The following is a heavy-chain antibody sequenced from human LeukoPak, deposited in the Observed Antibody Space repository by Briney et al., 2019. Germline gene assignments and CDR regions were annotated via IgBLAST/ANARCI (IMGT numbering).Heavy chain of an antibody. D-gene: IGHD3-3*01. J-gene: IGHJ4*02. CDR1: GFTFSSYA. Sequence: LPGGSLRLSCAASGFTFSSYAMSWVRQAPGKGLEWVSAISGSGGSTYYADSVKGRFTISRDNFKNTLYLQMNSLRAEDTAVYYCATFWSGYLVGSSAFDYWGQGTLVTVSS. CDR3: ATFWSGYLVGSSAFDY. V-gene: IGHV3-23*01. CDR2: ISGSGGST.